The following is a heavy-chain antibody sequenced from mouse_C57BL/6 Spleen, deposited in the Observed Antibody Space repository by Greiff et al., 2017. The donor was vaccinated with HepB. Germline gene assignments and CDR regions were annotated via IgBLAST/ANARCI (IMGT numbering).Heavy chain of an antibody. D-gene: IGHD1-1*01. CDR2: ILPGSGST. V-gene: IGHV1-9*01. CDR1: GYTFTGYW. Sequence: QVQLQQSGAELMKPGASVKLSCKATGYTFTGYWIEWVKQRPGHGLEWIGEILPGSGSTNYNEKFKGKATFTADTSSNTAYMQLSSLTTEDSAIYYCAGRTYYYGSRGGYFDYWGQGTTLTVSS. J-gene: IGHJ2*01. CDR3: AGRTYYYGSRGGYFDY.